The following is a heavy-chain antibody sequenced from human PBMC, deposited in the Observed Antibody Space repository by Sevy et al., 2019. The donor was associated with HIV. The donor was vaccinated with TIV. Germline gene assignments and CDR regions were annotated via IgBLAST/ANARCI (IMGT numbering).Heavy chain of an antibody. D-gene: IGHD1-26*01. J-gene: IGHJ4*02. Sequence: GGSLRLSCTGSGFNFGDYTMNWFRQAPGKGLEWVGFISSKPYGGTTEYAASVKGRFAISRDDSKNIAFLHMNSLKTDDTAVYYCAREGGSGGTYSVAFDYWGQGTLVTVSS. CDR3: AREGGSGGTYSVAFDY. CDR2: ISSKPYGGTT. V-gene: IGHV3-49*03. CDR1: GFNFGDYT.